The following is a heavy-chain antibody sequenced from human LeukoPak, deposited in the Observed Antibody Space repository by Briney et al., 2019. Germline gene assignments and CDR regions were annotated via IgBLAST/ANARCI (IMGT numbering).Heavy chain of an antibody. CDR2: IIPILGIA. CDR3: ARDPPDSSGYSDY. J-gene: IGHJ4*02. D-gene: IGHD3-22*01. CDR1: GGTFSSYA. V-gene: IGHV1-69*04. Sequence: ASVKVSCKASGGTFSSYAISWVRQAPGQGLEWMGRIIPILGIANYAQKFQGRVTITADKSTSTAYMELSSLRSEDTAVYYCARDPPDSSGYSDYWGQGTVVTVSS.